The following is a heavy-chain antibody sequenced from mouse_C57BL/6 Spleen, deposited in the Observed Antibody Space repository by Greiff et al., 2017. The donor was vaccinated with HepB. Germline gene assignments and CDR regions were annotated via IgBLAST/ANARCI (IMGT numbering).Heavy chain of an antibody. D-gene: IGHD1-1*01. Sequence: QVQLKQSGPGLVQPSQSLSITCTVSGFSLTSYGVHWVRQSPGKGLEWLGVIWRGGSTDYNAAFMSRLSITKDNSKSQVFFKMNSLQADDTAIYYCAKTHDYYGSYYAMDYWGQGTSVTVSS. CDR3: AKTHDYYGSYYAMDY. V-gene: IGHV2-5*01. J-gene: IGHJ4*01. CDR1: GFSLTSYG. CDR2: IWRGGST.